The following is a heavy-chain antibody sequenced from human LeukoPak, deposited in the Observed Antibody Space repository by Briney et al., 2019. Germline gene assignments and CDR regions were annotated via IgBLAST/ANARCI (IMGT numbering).Heavy chain of an antibody. CDR3: AREAMYYYDSSDGGDAFDI. J-gene: IGHJ3*02. CDR2: VSNDGGDK. D-gene: IGHD3-22*01. V-gene: IGHV3-30*03. CDR1: EFTFSSYA. Sequence: GGSLRLSCAASEFTFSSYAMHWVRQAPGKGLEWVALVSNDGGDKYYADSVKGRFTISRDNAKNSLYLQMSSLRAEDTAVYYCAREAMYYYDSSDGGDAFDIWGQGTMVTVSS.